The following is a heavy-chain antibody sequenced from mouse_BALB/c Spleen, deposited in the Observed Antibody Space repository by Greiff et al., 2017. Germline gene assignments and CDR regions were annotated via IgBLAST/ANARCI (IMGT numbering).Heavy chain of an antibody. Sequence: VQLQQSGPGLVAPSQSLSITCTVSGFSLTSYGVHWVRQPPGKGLEWLGVIWAGGSTNYNSALMSRLSISKDNSKSQVFLKMNSLQTDDTAMYYCAREYYGSFFAYWGQGTLVTVSA. CDR3: AREYYGSFFAY. CDR1: GFSLTSYG. D-gene: IGHD1-1*01. V-gene: IGHV2-9*02. CDR2: IWAGGST. J-gene: IGHJ3*01.